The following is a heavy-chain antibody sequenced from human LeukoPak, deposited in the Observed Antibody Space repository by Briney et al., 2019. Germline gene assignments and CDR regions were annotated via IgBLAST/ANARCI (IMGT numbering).Heavy chain of an antibody. V-gene: IGHV3-48*03. J-gene: IGHJ6*02. D-gene: IGHD5-18*01. CDR3: AKDRKGSQLSGYSYGRPYYYYGMDV. CDR2: ISGGGQST. Sequence: PGGSLRLSCAASGFTFRSYEMNWVRHAPGRGLEWVSHISGGGQSTVYPDAVKGRFTISRDNAKNSLYLQMNSLRVEDTGVYYCAKDRKGSQLSGYSYGRPYYYYGMDVWGQGTTVTVSS. CDR1: GFTFRSYE.